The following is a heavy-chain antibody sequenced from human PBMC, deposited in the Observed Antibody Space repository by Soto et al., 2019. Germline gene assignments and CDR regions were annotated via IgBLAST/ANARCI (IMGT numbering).Heavy chain of an antibody. CDR1: GFSLRDYY. V-gene: IGHV3-11*01. J-gene: IGHJ6*02. Sequence: QEQLVESGGGLVKPGGSLRLSCEVSGFSLRDYYMSWIRQAPGKGLEWVSYISSGGSSTFYTESVKGRFTISRDIAKNSLHLQINSLRVEDTAVYFCARRGHLNTIVVVTDYFGLDVWGQGTTVTVSS. D-gene: IGHD2-15*01. CDR3: ARRGHLNTIVVVTDYFGLDV. CDR2: ISSGGSST.